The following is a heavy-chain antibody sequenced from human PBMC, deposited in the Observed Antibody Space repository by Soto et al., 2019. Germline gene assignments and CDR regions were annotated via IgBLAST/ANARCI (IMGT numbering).Heavy chain of an antibody. CDR1: GYRFTEFG. Sequence: QVQLLQSGPEVKKPGASVKVSCRAFGYRFTEFGISWVRQAPGQGLEWVGWSRADNSHPNYARSLKGRVNVTTDTSSNTAYMELTSLTSADTAVYYCARASDRFDFVWVSTDALDIWGQGTLVFVSS. CDR3: ARASDRFDFVWVSTDALDI. V-gene: IGHV1-18*01. D-gene: IGHD3-16*01. J-gene: IGHJ3*02. CDR2: SRADNSHP.